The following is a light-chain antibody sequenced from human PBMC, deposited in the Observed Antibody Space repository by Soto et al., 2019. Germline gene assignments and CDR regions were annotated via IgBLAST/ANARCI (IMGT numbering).Light chain of an antibody. Sequence: EIVLTQSPATLSLSPGERATLSCRASLSVFSYLAWYQQKPGQAPRLLIYDASNRATGVPPRFSGSGSGTDFTLTISSLEHEDFGVYYCQQRSNWPRTFGQGTKVEI. V-gene: IGKV3-11*01. CDR1: LSVFSY. CDR3: QQRSNWPRT. J-gene: IGKJ1*01. CDR2: DAS.